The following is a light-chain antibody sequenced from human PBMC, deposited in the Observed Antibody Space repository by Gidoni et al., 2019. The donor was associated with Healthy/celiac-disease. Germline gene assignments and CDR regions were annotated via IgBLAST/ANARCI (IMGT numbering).Light chain of an antibody. J-gene: IGKJ3*01. CDR1: QSLLHSNGYNY. CDR2: LGS. CDR3: MQALQTPRT. Sequence: DIVMTQFPLSLPVTPGEPASISCRSSQSLLHSNGYNYLDGYLPQPGQYPQRLIYLGSNRASGVPDRFSGSGSGKDLTLKISKVEAEDVGVYYCMQALQTPRTFGPGTKVDIK. V-gene: IGKV2-28*01.